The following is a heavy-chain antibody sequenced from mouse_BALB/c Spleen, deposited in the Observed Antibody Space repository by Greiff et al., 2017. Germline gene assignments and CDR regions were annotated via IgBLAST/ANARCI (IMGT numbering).Heavy chain of an antibody. CDR3: ARSVTGTWFAY. D-gene: IGHD4-1*01. Sequence: QVQLKQSGAELMKPGASVKISCKATGYTFSSYWIEWVKQRPGHGLEWIGEILPGSGSTNYNEKFKGKATFTADTSSNTAYMQLSSLTSEDSAVYYCARSVTGTWFAYWGQGTLVTVSA. V-gene: IGHV1-9*01. CDR2: ILPGSGST. CDR1: GYTFSSYW. J-gene: IGHJ3*01.